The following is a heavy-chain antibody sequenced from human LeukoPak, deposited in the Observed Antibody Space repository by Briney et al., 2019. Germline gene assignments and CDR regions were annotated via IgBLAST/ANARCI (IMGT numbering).Heavy chain of an antibody. Sequence: GGSLRLSCAASGFTFSDYYMSWIRQAPGKGLEWVSHISSSGSTIYYADSVKGRFTISRDNAKNSLYLQMNSLRAEDTAVYYCARAPYIAARPYYFDYWGQGILVTVSS. CDR2: ISSSGSTI. J-gene: IGHJ4*02. CDR3: ARAPYIAARPYYFDY. V-gene: IGHV3-11*04. CDR1: GFTFSDYY. D-gene: IGHD6-6*01.